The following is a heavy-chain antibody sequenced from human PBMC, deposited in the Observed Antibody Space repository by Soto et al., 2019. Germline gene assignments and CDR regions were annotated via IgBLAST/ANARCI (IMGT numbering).Heavy chain of an antibody. CDR1: GFTFSSYG. J-gene: IGHJ6*02. D-gene: IGHD6-25*01. CDR2: IWYDGSNK. CDR3: ARSGGEDYYYYGMDV. V-gene: IGHV3-33*01. Sequence: GGSLRLSCAASGFTFSSYGMHWVRQAPGKGLEWVAVIWYDGSNKYYADSVKGRFTISRDNSRNTLYLQMNSLRAEDTAVYYCARSGGEDYYYYGMDVWGHGTTVTVSS.